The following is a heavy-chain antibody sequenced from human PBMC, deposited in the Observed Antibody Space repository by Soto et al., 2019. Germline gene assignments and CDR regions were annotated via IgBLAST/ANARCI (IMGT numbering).Heavy chain of an antibody. D-gene: IGHD2-21*02. CDR1: GFTFSFYS. CDR2: IGGTSGDT. V-gene: IGHV3-48*02. Sequence: VQLVESGGGLVQPGGSLRLSCAASGFTFSFYSMNWVRQAPGKGLEWVSYIGGTSGDTYYAESVKGRFTISRDNGKNSLYIQMNSLRDEDTAVYYCVRERDSMDVWGQGTTVTVSS. CDR3: VRERDSMDV. J-gene: IGHJ6*02.